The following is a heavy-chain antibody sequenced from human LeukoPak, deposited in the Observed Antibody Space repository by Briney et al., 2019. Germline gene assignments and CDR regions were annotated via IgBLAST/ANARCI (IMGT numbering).Heavy chain of an antibody. CDR1: GFTFSDYW. D-gene: IGHD2-15*01. J-gene: IGHJ4*02. V-gene: IGHV3-74*01. Sequence: PGGSLRLSCAASGFTFSDYWMHWVRQAPGKGLVWVSRSNRDGTRTTYAESVKGRFTISRDNSKNTLYLQMDSLRAKDTAVYYCARWGCSGVNCNSGSRFIDSWGQGTLVTVSS. CDR2: SNRDGTRT. CDR3: ARWGCSGVNCNSGSRFIDS.